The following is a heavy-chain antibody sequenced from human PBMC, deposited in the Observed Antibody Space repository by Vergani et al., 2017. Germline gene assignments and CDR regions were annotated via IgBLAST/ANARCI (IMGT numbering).Heavy chain of an antibody. CDR2: IYHSGST. J-gene: IGHJ4*02. V-gene: IGHV4-34*01. CDR1: GGSFSGYS. Sequence: QVQLQQWGAGLLKPSETLSLTCAVYGGSFSGYSWSWIRQPPGKGLEWIGYIYHSGSTYYNPSPKSRVTISVARSKNQFSLKLISVTAADTAVYYCASSTVTYAYRKDVFDYWGQGTLVTVSS. CDR3: ASSTVTYAYRKDVFDY. D-gene: IGHD4-17*01.